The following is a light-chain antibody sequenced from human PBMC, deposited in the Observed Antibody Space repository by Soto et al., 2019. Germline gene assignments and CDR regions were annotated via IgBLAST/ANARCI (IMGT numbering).Light chain of an antibody. CDR2: AAS. J-gene: IGKJ1*01. CDR1: QSVSAN. Sequence: EVVMAQSPATVSVSPGAGATLSCRASQSVSANVAWYHQKPGQAPRLLIYAASSRATGIPDRFIGSGSGTEFTLTISSLQSEDFGLYYCQQYEDWPGTFGQGTKVDIK. V-gene: IGKV3-15*01. CDR3: QQYEDWPGT.